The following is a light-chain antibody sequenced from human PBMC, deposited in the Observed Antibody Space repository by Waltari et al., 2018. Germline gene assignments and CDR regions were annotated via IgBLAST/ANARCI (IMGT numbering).Light chain of an antibody. J-gene: IGLJ1*01. CDR1: SSNIGSNP. CDR2: KNN. Sequence: QSVLTQPPSASETPGQRVTISCSGGSSNIGSNPVNWYQHLPGTAPTLLIYKNNQRPSGVPDRFSGSKSGTSASLAISGLQSEDEADYYCAAWDDSLNGLFVFGTGTKVTV. CDR3: AAWDDSLNGLFV. V-gene: IGLV1-44*01.